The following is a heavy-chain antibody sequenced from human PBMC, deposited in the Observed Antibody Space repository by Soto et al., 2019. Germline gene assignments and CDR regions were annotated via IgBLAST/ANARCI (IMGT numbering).Heavy chain of an antibody. D-gene: IGHD2-21*01. J-gene: IGHJ4*02. CDR2: IYYSGST. V-gene: IGHV4-59*01. Sequence: SETPSLTCAVYGGSISSYYWSWIRQPPGKGLEWIGYIYYSGSTNYNPSLKSRVTISVDTSKNQFSLKLSSVTAADTAVYYCARVVAGIRTPKYYFDYWGQGTLVTVSS. CDR1: GGSISSYY. CDR3: ARVVAGIRTPKYYFDY.